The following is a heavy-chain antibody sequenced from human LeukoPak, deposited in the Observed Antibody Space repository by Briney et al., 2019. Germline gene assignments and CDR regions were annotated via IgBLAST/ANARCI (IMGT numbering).Heavy chain of an antibody. J-gene: IGHJ3*02. V-gene: IGHV3-23*01. Sequence: GGALRLSCAASAFTLSSYAISWVRRAPRQGLEWDGVISGWGSGTYYADAVRSRFTISRVNSNNTVYLQMTSLRAEDTGIYYCAKAVGSSGYCSRDAFDIWGQGTMVTVSS. CDR1: AFTLSSYA. CDR2: ISGWGSGT. CDR3: AKAVGSSGYCSRDAFDI. D-gene: IGHD3-22*01.